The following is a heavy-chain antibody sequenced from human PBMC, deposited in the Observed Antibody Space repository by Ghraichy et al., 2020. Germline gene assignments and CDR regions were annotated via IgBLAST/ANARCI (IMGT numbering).Heavy chain of an antibody. J-gene: IGHJ4*02. CDR3: AREDYYDSSGYYSAIGLSGAPLGY. CDR1: GGTFSSYT. D-gene: IGHD3-22*01. Sequence: SVKVSCKASGGTFSSYTISWVRQAPGQGLEWMGRIIPILGIANYAQKFQGRVTITADKSTSTAYMELSSLRSEDTAVYYCAREDYYDSSGYYSAIGLSGAPLGYWGQGTLVTVSS. CDR2: IIPILGIA. V-gene: IGHV1-69*04.